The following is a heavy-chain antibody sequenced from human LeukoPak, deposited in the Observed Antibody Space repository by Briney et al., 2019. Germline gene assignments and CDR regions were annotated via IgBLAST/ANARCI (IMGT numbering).Heavy chain of an antibody. Sequence: GGSLRLSCAASGFTSSNYAIHWVRQAPGKGLEWVAVISYDGSNKYYADSVKGRFTISRDSYKNTLYLQMNSLSAEDTAVYYCARDSGFSGTQRGEYWGQGTLVTVSS. D-gene: IGHD3/OR15-3a*01. V-gene: IGHV3-30*04. CDR3: ARDSGFSGTQRGEY. CDR2: ISYDGSNK. J-gene: IGHJ4*02. CDR1: GFTSSNYA.